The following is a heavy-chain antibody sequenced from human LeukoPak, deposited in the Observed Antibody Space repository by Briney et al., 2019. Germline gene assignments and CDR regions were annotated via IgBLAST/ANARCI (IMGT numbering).Heavy chain of an antibody. CDR2: IIPIFGTA. Sequence: SVKVSCKASGGTSSSYAISWVRQAPGQGLEWMGGIIPIFGTANYAQKFQGRVTITTDESTSTAYMELSSLRSEDTAVYYCARGTGHYYYYYMDVWGKGTTVTVSS. V-gene: IGHV1-69*05. J-gene: IGHJ6*03. CDR3: ARGTGHYYYYYMDV. D-gene: IGHD3/OR15-3a*01. CDR1: GGTSSSYA.